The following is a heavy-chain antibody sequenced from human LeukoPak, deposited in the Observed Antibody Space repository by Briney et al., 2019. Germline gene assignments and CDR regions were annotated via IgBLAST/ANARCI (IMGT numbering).Heavy chain of an antibody. D-gene: IGHD3-22*01. CDR3: ARDNYYYDSSGYPLDY. J-gene: IGHJ4*02. Sequence: SETLSLTCTVSGGSITSYYWSWIRQPAGKGLEWIGRFLTSGNTIYNPSLKSRVTMSVDTSKNQFSLKLSSVTAADTAVYYCARDNYYYDSSGYPLDYWGQGTLVTVSS. CDR1: GGSITSYY. CDR2: FLTSGNT. V-gene: IGHV4-4*07.